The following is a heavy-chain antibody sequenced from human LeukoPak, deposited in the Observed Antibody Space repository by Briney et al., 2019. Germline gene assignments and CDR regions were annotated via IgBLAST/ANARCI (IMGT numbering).Heavy chain of an antibody. Sequence: GGSLRLSCAASGFTFSSYAMSWVRQAPGKGLEWVSAISGSGGSTYYADSVKGRFTISRDNSKNTLYLQMNSPRAEDTAVYYCAKRPAYSRAFDIWGQGTMVTVSS. J-gene: IGHJ3*02. D-gene: IGHD2-21*01. V-gene: IGHV3-23*01. CDR3: AKRPAYSRAFDI. CDR1: GFTFSSYA. CDR2: ISGSGGST.